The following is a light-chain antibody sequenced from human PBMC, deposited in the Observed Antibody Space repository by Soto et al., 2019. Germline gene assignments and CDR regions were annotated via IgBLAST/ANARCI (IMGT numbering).Light chain of an antibody. Sequence: TQDPATLSLLAGGRATLSCRASQSVSSNLAWYQQKPGQAPRLLIYGASSRATGIPDRFSGSGSGTDFTLTISRLEPEDFAVYYCHQYGISPFGGGTKVDI. CDR2: GAS. CDR1: QSVSSN. J-gene: IGKJ4*01. CDR3: HQYGISP. V-gene: IGKV3-20*01.